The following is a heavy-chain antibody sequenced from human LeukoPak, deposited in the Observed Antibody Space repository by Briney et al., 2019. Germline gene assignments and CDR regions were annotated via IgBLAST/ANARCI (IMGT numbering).Heavy chain of an antibody. D-gene: IGHD3-22*01. CDR1: GGSISSSSYY. V-gene: IGHV4-61*02. CDR2: IYTSGST. J-gene: IGHJ4*02. CDR3: ARDPDYDSSGYRGD. Sequence: SETLSLTCTVSGGSISSSSYYWSWIRQPAGKGLEWIGRIYTSGSTNYNPSLKSRVTISVDTSKNQFSLKLSSVTAADTAVYYCARDPDYDSSGYRGDWGQGTLVTVSS.